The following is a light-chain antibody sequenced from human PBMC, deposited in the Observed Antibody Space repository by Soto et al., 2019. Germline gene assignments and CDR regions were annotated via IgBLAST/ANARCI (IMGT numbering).Light chain of an antibody. J-gene: IGLJ3*02. CDR3: ATWDSALSAGV. CDR2: ANN. CDR1: SSNIGDNS. V-gene: IGLV1-51*01. Sequence: QSVLTQPPSMSAAPGQMVAISCSGTSSNIGDNSVSWYQHFPGTAPKVLIYANNRRPSCIPDRFSGSKSGTSATLTIIGLQTGDEADYYCATWDSALSAGVFGGGTKVTVL.